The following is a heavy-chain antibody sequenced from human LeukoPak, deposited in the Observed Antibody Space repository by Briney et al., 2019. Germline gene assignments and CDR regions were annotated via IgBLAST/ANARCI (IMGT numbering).Heavy chain of an antibody. J-gene: IGHJ4*02. V-gene: IGHV4-59*01. CDR1: GGSISSYY. Sequence: PSETLSLTCTGSGGSISSYYWSWIRQPPGKGLEWIGYIYYSGSTNYNPSLKSRVTISVDTSKNQFSLKLSSVTAADTAVYYCARTTLRGAVAASCFDYWGQGTLVTVSS. CDR3: ARTTLRGAVAASCFDY. CDR2: IYYSGST. D-gene: IGHD3-10*01.